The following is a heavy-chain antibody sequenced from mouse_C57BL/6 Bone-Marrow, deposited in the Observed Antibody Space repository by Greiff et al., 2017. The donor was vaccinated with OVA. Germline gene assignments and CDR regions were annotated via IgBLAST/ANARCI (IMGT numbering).Heavy chain of an antibody. V-gene: IGHV1-76*01. CDR3: ARAGIGYGNWGY. D-gene: IGHD2-10*02. CDR1: GYTFTDYY. CDR2: IYPGSGNT. J-gene: IGHJ2*01. Sequence: VQGVESGAELVRPGASVKLSCKASGYTFTDYYINWVKQRPGQGLEWIARIYPGSGNTYYNEKFKGKATLTAEKSSSTAYMQLSSLTSEDSAVYFCARAGIGYGNWGYWGQGTTLTVSS.